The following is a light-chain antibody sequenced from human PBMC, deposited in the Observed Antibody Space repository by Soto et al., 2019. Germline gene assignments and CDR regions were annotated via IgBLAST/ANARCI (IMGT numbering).Light chain of an antibody. V-gene: IGLV3-21*04. CDR1: NIGSKS. CDR3: QVWHSSSDHHVV. J-gene: IGLJ2*01. CDR2: YDS. Sequence: SYELTQPPSVSVAPGKTARITCGGNNIGSKSVHWYQQKPGQAPVLVSYYDSDRPSGIPERFSGSNSGNTATLTISRVEAGDEADYYCQVWHSSSDHHVVFGGGTKLTVL.